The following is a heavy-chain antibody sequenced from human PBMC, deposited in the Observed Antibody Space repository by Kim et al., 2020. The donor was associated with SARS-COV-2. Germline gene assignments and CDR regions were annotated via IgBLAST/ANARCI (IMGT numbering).Heavy chain of an antibody. V-gene: IGHV3-23*01. CDR2: LSRSGAST. J-gene: IGHJ4*02. D-gene: IGHD2-15*01. CDR3: VKSPREILAYFDH. Sequence: GGSLRLSCAVSGFDFKSFAMSWVRQAPGKRPEWVSSLSRSGASTYHADVVKGRFTSSRDNAKNMLYLQMNNLRFEDTAIYYCVKSPREILAYFDHWGQGVQVTVSS. CDR1: GFDFKSFA.